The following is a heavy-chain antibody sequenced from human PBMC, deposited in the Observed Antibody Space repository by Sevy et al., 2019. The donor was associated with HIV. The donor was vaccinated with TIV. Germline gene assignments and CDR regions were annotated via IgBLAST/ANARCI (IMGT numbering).Heavy chain of an antibody. V-gene: IGHV3-21*01. CDR1: GFTFSSYS. CDR3: ARDSGSFTVREYFQH. J-gene: IGHJ1*01. CDR2: ISSSSSYI. D-gene: IGHD1-26*01. Sequence: GGSLRLSCAASGFTFSSYSMNWVRQAPGKGLEWVSSISSSSSYIYYADSVKGRFTISRDNAKNSLYLQMNSLRAEDTAVYYCARDSGSFTVREYFQHWGQGTLVTVSS.